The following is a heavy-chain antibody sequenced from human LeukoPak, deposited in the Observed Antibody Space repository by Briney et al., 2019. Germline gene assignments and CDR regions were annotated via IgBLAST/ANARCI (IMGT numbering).Heavy chain of an antibody. CDR2: INHSGST. CDR1: GGSFSGYS. CDR3: ASRSPLYTSARGDY. J-gene: IGHJ4*02. Sequence: SETLSLTCAVYGGSFSGYSCSWIRQPPGKGLEWIGEINHSGSTIYNPSLKSRVTISVDTSKNQFSLKLSSVTAADTAVYYCASRSPLYTSARGDYWGQGTLVTVS. D-gene: IGHD6-19*01. V-gene: IGHV4-34*01.